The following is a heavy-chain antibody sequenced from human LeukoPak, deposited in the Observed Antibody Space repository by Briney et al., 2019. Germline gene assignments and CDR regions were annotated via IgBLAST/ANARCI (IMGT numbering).Heavy chain of an antibody. CDR3: TRDLPVPSLVRGIIIYGLIDY. CDR2: ISPDGGNT. Sequence: PGGSLRLSCEASGFTFSSISMNWVRQAPGKGLEWVSSISPDGGNTYHADSVKGRFSTSRDNAKSSLYLQMNSLRAEDTAVYYCTRDLPVPSLVRGIIIYGLIDYWGQGTLVTVSS. D-gene: IGHD3-10*01. CDR1: GFTFSSIS. V-gene: IGHV3-21*06. J-gene: IGHJ4*02.